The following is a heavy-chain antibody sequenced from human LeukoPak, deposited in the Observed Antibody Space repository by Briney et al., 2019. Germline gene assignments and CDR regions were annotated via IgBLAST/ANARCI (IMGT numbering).Heavy chain of an antibody. CDR3: ARVLLYSSSSPVGY. V-gene: IGHV3-23*01. Sequence: GGSLRLSCAASGFTFSSYAMSWVRQAPGKGLEWVSAISGSGGSTYYADSVKGRFTISRDNSKNTLYLQMNSLRAEDTAVYYCARVLLYSSSSPVGYWGQGTLVTVSS. CDR1: GFTFSSYA. D-gene: IGHD6-6*01. J-gene: IGHJ4*02. CDR2: ISGSGGST.